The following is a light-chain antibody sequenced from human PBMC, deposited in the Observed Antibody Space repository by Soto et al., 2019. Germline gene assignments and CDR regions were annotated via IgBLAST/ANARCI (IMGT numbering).Light chain of an antibody. CDR3: QQYNNWPPGT. J-gene: IGKJ1*01. CDR1: QTVSSSY. Sequence: PGERVTLSCRASQTVSSSYLTWYQQRPGQAPRLLMYDASTRATGIPARFSGSGSGTEFTLAISSLQSEDFAVYYCQQYNNWPPGTFGQGTKVDIK. CDR2: DAS. V-gene: IGKV3D-15*01.